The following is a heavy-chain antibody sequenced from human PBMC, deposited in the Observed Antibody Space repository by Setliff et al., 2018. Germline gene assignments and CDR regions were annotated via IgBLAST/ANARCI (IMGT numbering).Heavy chain of an antibody. V-gene: IGHV4-59*11. CDR3: ARVGYAYNFWSGYSMKNAFDI. J-gene: IGHJ3*02. D-gene: IGHD3-3*01. Sequence: SETLSLTCTVSGGSISSHYWSWIRQPPGKGLEWIGSIYYSGGTNYNPSLKSRVTISVDTSKNQFSLKLSSVTAADTAVYYCARVGYAYNFWSGYSMKNAFDIWGQGTMVTVSS. CDR1: GGSISSHY. CDR2: IYYSGGT.